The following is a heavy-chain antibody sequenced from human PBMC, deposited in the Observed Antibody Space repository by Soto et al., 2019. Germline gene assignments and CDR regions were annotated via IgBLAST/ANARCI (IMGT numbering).Heavy chain of an antibody. D-gene: IGHD2-21*02. CDR3: AREVALLDGGNSDYYYTMDV. V-gene: IGHV4-30-4*01. CDR2: IYYSGDT. J-gene: IGHJ6*01. CDR1: GGSIISGDYY. Sequence: QVQLHESGPGLVKPSQTLSLTCTVSGGSIISGDYYWSWIRQTPGKGLEWIGYIYYSGDTNYKRSLKSRVIISVDTSKNQFSLKLSSVTAADTAVYYCAREVALLDGGNSDYYYTMDVW.